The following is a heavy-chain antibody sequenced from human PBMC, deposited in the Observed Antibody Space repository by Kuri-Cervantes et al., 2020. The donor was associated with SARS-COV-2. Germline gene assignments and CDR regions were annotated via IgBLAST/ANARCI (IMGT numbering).Heavy chain of an antibody. CDR2: INHSGST. CDR3: ARGGRIAVAGILLPLYYYGMDV. CDR1: GGSFSVYY. V-gene: IGHV4-34*01. J-gene: IGHJ6*02. D-gene: IGHD6-19*01. Sequence: GSLRLSCAVYGGSFSVYYWSWIRQPPGKGLEWIGEINHSGSTNYNPSLKSRVTISVDTSKNQFSLKLSSVTAADTAVYYCARGGRIAVAGILLPLYYYGMDVWGQGTTVTVSS.